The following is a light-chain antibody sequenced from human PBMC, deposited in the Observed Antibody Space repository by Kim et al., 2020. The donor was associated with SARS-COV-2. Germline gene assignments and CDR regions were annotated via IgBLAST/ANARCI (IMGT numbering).Light chain of an antibody. CDR1: QSISIY. V-gene: IGKV1-39*01. CDR3: QQSHTAPLLT. Sequence: DIQMTQSPSSLSASIGDRVTIACRASQSISIYLNWYQQKPGKAPKLLIYGASSLQSGVPSRFSGSGSGTDFTLTISSLQPEDFATYYCQQSHTAPLLTFGGGTKLEI. J-gene: IGKJ4*01. CDR2: GAS.